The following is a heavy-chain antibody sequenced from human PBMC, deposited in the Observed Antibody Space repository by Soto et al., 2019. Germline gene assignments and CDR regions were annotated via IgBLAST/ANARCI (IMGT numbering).Heavy chain of an antibody. CDR3: ARERDYGDFKEPYYYYYMDV. D-gene: IGHD4-17*01. CDR2: ISSSSSYI. Sequence: GGSLRLSCAASGFTFSSYSMNWVRQAPGKGLEWVSSISSSSSYIYYADSVKGRFTISRDNAKNSLYLQMNSLRAEDTAVYYCARERDYGDFKEPYYYYYMDVWGKGTTVTVSS. CDR1: GFTFSSYS. V-gene: IGHV3-21*01. J-gene: IGHJ6*03.